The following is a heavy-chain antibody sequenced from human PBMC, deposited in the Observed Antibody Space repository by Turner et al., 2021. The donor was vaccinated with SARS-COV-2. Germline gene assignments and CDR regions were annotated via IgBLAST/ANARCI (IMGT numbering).Heavy chain of an antibody. CDR3: ATDPLGWAGYDY. Sequence: QLVQSGAEMRKPGASVKVSGRVPGYTLTEIFIHWVRQAPGKGLEWMGGFDPEDRETIYAQKFQGRVTMTEDTSTDIAYMELSSLSSDDTAVYYCATDPLGWAGYDYWGQGTLVTVSS. CDR1: GYTLTEIF. D-gene: IGHD6-25*01. CDR2: FDPEDRET. V-gene: IGHV1-24*01. J-gene: IGHJ4*02.